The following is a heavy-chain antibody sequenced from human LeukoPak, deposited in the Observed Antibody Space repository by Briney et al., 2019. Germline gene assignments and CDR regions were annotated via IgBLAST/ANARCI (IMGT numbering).Heavy chain of an antibody. CDR1: GFTVSSNY. J-gene: IGHJ5*02. CDR3: ARDLRPLEFDP. V-gene: IGHV3-66*01. Sequence: GGSLRLSCAAPGFTVSSNYMSWVRQAPGKGLEWVSVIYSGGSTYYADSVKGRFTISRDNAKNSLYLQMNSLRAEDTAVYYCARDLRPLEFDPWGQGTLVTVSS. CDR2: IYSGGST.